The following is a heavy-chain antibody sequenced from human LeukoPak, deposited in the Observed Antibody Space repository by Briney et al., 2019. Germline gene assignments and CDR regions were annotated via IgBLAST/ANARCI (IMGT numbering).Heavy chain of an antibody. CDR2: ISGSGGST. V-gene: IGHV3-23*01. CDR3: AKDPAVSGSYYKPNWFDP. D-gene: IGHD3-10*01. CDR1: GFTFSSYA. J-gene: IGHJ5*02. Sequence: GGSLRLSCAASGFTFSSYAMSWIRQAPGKGLEWVSAISGSGGSTYYADSVKGRFTISRDNTKNTLYLQMNSLRAEETAVNYCAKDPAVSGSYYKPNWFDPWGQGTLVTVSS.